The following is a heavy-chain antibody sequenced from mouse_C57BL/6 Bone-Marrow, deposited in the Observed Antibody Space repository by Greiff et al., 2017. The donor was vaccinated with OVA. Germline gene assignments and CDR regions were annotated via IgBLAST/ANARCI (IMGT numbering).Heavy chain of an antibody. CDR2: INPGSGGT. D-gene: IGHD1-1*01. J-gene: IGHJ3*01. CDR3: ARRVITTQGAFAY. Sequence: VQLQQSGAELVRPGTSVKVSCKASGYAFTNYLIEWVKQRPGQGLEWIGVINPGSGGTNYNEKFKGKATLTADKSSSTAYMQLSSLTSEDSAVYFCARRVITTQGAFAYWGQGTLVTVSA. V-gene: IGHV1-54*01. CDR1: GYAFTNYL.